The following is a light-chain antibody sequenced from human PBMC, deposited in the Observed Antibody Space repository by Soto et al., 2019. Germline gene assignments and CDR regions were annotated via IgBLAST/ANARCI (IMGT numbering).Light chain of an antibody. CDR2: GVS. CDR3: QQYNNWPYT. V-gene: IGKV3D-15*01. CDR1: QRVSRN. Sequence: EIVMTQSPATLSVSPGERATLSCRASQRVSRNFAWYRQKPGQAPTLVMYGVSTRATGIPARFSGSGSGTEFTLTISSLQSEDFAVYYCQQYNNWPYTFGQGTKLEIK. J-gene: IGKJ2*01.